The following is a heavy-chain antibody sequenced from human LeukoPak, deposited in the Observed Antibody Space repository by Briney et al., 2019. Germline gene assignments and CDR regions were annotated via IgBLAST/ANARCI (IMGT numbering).Heavy chain of an antibody. CDR1: GFTFSSYS. CDR3: AKELTTERTPGVDS. Sequence: GGSLILSCTASGFTFSSYSMSWVRQGPGTGLEWVSAISDSGDTTFYADSVKGRFTISRDNSKKTLYLQVNSLRAEDTAVYFCAKELTTERTPGVDSWGQGTLVTVSS. D-gene: IGHD4-17*01. V-gene: IGHV3-23*01. J-gene: IGHJ4*02. CDR2: ISDSGDTT.